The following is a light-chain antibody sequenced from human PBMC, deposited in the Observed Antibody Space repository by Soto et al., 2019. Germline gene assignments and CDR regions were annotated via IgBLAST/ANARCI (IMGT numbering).Light chain of an antibody. CDR2: KAS. V-gene: IGKV1-5*03. J-gene: IGKJ2*01. CDR1: QSISSW. Sequence: DIQMTQSPSTLSASVGDRVTITCRASQSISSWLAWYQQKPGKAPKLLIYKASSLESGVPSTFSGRGSGTEFTRTISSLQPDDFATDYCQQYNSYLYAFGQGTKLEIK. CDR3: QQYNSYLYA.